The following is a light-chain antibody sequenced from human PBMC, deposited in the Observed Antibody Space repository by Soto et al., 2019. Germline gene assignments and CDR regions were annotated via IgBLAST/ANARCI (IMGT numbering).Light chain of an antibody. J-gene: IGKJ4*01. CDR2: DAS. Sequence: EIVLTQSPATLSLSPGERATLSCRVSQSVGSSLAWYQQKPGQAPRLLIYDASNRATGIPARFSGSGSGTDFTLTINSLEPEDVAVYFCQQRSYLFTFGGGTKAEIQ. V-gene: IGKV3-11*01. CDR1: QSVGSS. CDR3: QQRSYLFT.